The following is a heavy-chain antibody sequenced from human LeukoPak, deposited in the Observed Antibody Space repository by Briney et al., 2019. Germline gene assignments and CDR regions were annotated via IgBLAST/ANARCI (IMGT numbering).Heavy chain of an antibody. CDR1: GFTVSSNY. Sequence: GGSLRLSCAASGFTVSSNYMSWVRQAPGKGLEWVSVIYSGGSTYYADSVKGRFTISRDNSKNTLYLQMNSLRAEDTAVYYCARPAYDILTGSAGQFDYWGQGTLVTVSS. J-gene: IGHJ4*02. D-gene: IGHD3-9*01. CDR3: ARPAYDILTGSAGQFDY. V-gene: IGHV3-53*01. CDR2: IYSGGST.